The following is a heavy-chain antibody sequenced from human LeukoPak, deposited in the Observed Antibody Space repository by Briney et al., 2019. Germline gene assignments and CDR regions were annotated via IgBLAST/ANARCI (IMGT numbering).Heavy chain of an antibody. CDR3: ARGCDRQLVYYYGLDV. CDR1: GESFSGYY. J-gene: IGHJ6*02. CDR2: INHSGST. Sequence: TAAETLSLTCAVYGESFSGYYWSWIRHPPEKGLEWIGEINHSGSTNHNPSLKSRVTITVDTSENQFSLKLSSVTAADTPVYYCARGCDRQLVYYYGLDVWGQGTTVTVSS. V-gene: IGHV4-34*01. D-gene: IGHD6-6*01.